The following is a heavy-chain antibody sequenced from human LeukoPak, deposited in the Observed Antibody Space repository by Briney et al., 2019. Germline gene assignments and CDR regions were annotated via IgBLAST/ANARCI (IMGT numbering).Heavy chain of an antibody. CDR3: ASGTYGGYFDY. CDR1: GFTFSTYA. J-gene: IGHJ4*02. D-gene: IGHD1-14*01. Sequence: GGSLRLSCAASGFTFSTYAMSWVRQAPGKGLEWVSSLSGGGAATSYADSVKGRFTISRDNSKNTLYLQMNSLRAEDTAVYYCASGTYGGYFDYWGQGNLVAVSS. V-gene: IGHV3-23*01. CDR2: LSGGGAAT.